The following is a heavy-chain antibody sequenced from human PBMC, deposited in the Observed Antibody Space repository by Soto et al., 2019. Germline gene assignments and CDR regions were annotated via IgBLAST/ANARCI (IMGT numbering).Heavy chain of an antibody. CDR2: ISGYNGDT. CDR3: ARQPIDASCDNVMDEYFHH. CDR1: GYNFTTYG. J-gene: IGHJ1*01. V-gene: IGHV1-18*01. D-gene: IGHD2-2*01. Sequence: QVQLVQSGPEVKKPGASVKVSCKTSGYNFTTYGITWVRQAPGQVLEGMGWISGYNGDTHYAQKIQGRVTMTTDTSTSTAYMELRSLRFDDTAVYYCARQPIDASCDNVMDEYFHHWGQGTLVTVS.